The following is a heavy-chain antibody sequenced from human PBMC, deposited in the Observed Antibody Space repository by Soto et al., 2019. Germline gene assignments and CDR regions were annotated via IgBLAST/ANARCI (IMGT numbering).Heavy chain of an antibody. Sequence: GASVKVSCKASGGTFSSYTISWVRQAPGQGLEWMGRIIPILGIANYAQKFQGRVTITADKSTSTAYMELSSLRSEDTAVYYCAREVQDTATGNPHIWFDPWGQGTLVTVSS. D-gene: IGHD5-18*01. V-gene: IGHV1-69*04. CDR1: GGTFSSYT. CDR3: AREVQDTATGNPHIWFDP. J-gene: IGHJ5*02. CDR2: IIPILGIA.